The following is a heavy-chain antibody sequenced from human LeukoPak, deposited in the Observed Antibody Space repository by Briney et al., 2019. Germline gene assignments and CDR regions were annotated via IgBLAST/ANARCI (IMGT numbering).Heavy chain of an antibody. Sequence: ASVKVSCKASGYTFTSYDINWVRQATGQGLEWMGWVNPNSGNTGYAQKFQGRVTITRNTSISTAYMELSSLRSEDTAVYYCARGLGSAAGFDYWGQGTLVTVSS. CDR3: ARGLGSAAGFDY. V-gene: IGHV1-8*02. CDR1: GYTFTSYD. D-gene: IGHD6-13*01. J-gene: IGHJ4*02. CDR2: VNPNSGNT.